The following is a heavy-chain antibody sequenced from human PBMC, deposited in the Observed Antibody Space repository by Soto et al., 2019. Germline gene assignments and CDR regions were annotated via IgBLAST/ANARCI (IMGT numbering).Heavy chain of an antibody. V-gene: IGHV4-59*08. Sequence: TSETLSLTCTVSGGSISSYYWSWIRQPPGKGLEWIGYIYYSGSTNYNPSLKSRVTISVDTSKNQFSLKLSSVTAADTAVYYCARQNYDILTGSYYFDYWGQGTLVTVSS. CDR2: IYYSGST. CDR3: ARQNYDILTGSYYFDY. J-gene: IGHJ4*02. CDR1: GGSISSYY. D-gene: IGHD3-9*01.